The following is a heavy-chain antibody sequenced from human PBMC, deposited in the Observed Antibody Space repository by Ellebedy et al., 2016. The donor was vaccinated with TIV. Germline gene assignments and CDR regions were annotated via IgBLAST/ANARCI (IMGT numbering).Heavy chain of an antibody. J-gene: IGHJ5*02. V-gene: IGHV4-59*04. CDR2: IFHSGTT. Sequence: MPGGSLRLSCAASGFTFSSYSMNWVRQAPGKGLDWLGTIFHSGTTYKSPALSSRGSMSVDTSRNQFSLDLKSVTAADTAVYYCARHLRYSDWRILDLWGPGILVAVSS. CDR1: GFTFSSYSMN. CDR3: ARHLRYSDWRILDL. D-gene: IGHD3-9*01.